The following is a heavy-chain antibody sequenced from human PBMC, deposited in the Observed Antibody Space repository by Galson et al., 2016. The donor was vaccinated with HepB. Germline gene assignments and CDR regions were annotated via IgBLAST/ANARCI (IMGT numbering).Heavy chain of an antibody. J-gene: IGHJ6*02. Sequence: SLRLSCAASGFTFNSYTMSWVRQAPGKGLAWVSSITGSGGSTFYADSVKGRFTISRDNSKNTLYLQMNSLRAVDTAIYYCAREGACYYFFAMDVWGHGTTVTVSS. CDR1: GFTFNSYT. V-gene: IGHV3-23*01. CDR3: AREGACYYFFAMDV. CDR2: ITGSGGST.